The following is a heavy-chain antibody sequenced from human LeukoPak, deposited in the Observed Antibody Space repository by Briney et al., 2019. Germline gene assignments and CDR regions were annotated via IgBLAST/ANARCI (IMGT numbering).Heavy chain of an antibody. V-gene: IGHV4-39*01. J-gene: IGHJ2*01. CDR2: IYYSGST. D-gene: IGHD6-19*01. CDR3: ATLAVAGTNWYFDL. Sequence: SETLSLTCTVSGGSISSSSYYWGWIRQPPGKGLEWIGSIYYSGSTYYNPSLKSRVTISVDTSKNQFSLKLSSVTAADTAVYYCATLAVAGTNWYFDLWGRGTLVTVSS. CDR1: GGSISSSSYY.